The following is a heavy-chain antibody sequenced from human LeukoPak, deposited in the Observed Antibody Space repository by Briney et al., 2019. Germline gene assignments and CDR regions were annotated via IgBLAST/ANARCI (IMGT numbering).Heavy chain of an antibody. CDR3: ARGNEYSSGWYFWFDP. CDR2: IIPIFGTA. D-gene: IGHD6-19*01. Sequence: SVQVSCQASGGTFSSYAISWVRQAPGQGLEWMGGIIPIFGTANYAQKFQGRVTITADESTSTAYMELSSLRSEDTAVYYCARGNEYSSGWYFWFDPWGQGTLVTVSS. J-gene: IGHJ5*02. V-gene: IGHV1-69*13. CDR1: GGTFSSYA.